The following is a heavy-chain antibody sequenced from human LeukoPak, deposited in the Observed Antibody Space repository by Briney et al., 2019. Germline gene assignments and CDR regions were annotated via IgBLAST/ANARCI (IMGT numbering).Heavy chain of an antibody. Sequence: PGGSLRLSCAASGFTFSSYSMNWVRQAPGKGLEWVSSISSSSSYIYYADSVKGRFTISRDNAKNSLYLQMNSLRAEDTAVYYCAKEDGSTIVVVHFDYWGQGTLVTVSS. CDR1: GFTFSSYS. J-gene: IGHJ4*02. V-gene: IGHV3-21*04. CDR3: AKEDGSTIVVVHFDY. D-gene: IGHD3-22*01. CDR2: ISSSSSYI.